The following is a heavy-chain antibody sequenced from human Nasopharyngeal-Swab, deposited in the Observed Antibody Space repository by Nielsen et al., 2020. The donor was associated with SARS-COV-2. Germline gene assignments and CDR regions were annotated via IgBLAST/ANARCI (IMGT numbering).Heavy chain of an antibody. CDR1: GGSISSSSYY. V-gene: IGHV4-39*01. CDR3: ARPYYDSSGYDAWFDP. Sequence: SDTLSLTCTVSGGSISSSSYYWGWIRQPPGKRLEWIGSIYYSGSTYYNPSLKSRVTISVDTPKNQFSLKLSSVTAADTAVYYCARPYYDSSGYDAWFDPWGQGTLVTVSS. J-gene: IGHJ5*02. CDR2: IYYSGST. D-gene: IGHD3-22*01.